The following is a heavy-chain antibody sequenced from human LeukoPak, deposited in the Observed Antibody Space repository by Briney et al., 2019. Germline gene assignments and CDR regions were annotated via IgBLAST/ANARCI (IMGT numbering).Heavy chain of an antibody. CDR1: GFIFSDHW. J-gene: IGHJ5*02. Sequence: HPGESLRLSCAASGFIFSDHWMTWVRQTPEKGLEWVANIKEDGSEKYYLDSVRGRFTISRDNAKNSLYLQMNSLRVEDTAIYYCTRGMNPHHWGQGTLITVSS. CDR2: IKEDGSEK. CDR3: TRGMNPHH. V-gene: IGHV3-7*01.